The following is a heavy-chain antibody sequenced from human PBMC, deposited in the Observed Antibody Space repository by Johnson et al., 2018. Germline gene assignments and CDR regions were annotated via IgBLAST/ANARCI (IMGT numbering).Heavy chain of an antibody. CDR3: ARGNTMIVGAFDI. CDR1: GGSVSSGSYY. V-gene: IGHV4-61*01. CDR2: LYYSGSP. D-gene: IGHD3-22*01. J-gene: IGHJ3*02. Sequence: QVQLQESGPGLVKPSETLSLTCTVSGGSVSSGSYYWSWIRQPPGKGLEWIGYLYYSGSPNYNPSLKSRLTISVDTSKNQFSLKLSSVTAADTAVYYCARGNTMIVGAFDIGGQGTTVTVSS.